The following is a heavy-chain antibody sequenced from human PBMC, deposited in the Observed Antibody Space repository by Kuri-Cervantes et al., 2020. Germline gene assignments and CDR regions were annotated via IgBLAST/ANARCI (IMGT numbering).Heavy chain of an antibody. J-gene: IGHJ5*02. CDR2: INPNSGGT. V-gene: IGHV1-2*02. Sequence: ASVKVSCKASGYTFTSYYMHWVRQAPGQGLEWMGWINPNSGGTNYAQKFQGRVTMTRDTSTSTVYMELSSLRSEDTAVYYCARDGITMVRNNWFDPWGQGTLVTVSS. D-gene: IGHD3-10*01. CDR3: ARDGITMVRNNWFDP. CDR1: GYTFTSYY.